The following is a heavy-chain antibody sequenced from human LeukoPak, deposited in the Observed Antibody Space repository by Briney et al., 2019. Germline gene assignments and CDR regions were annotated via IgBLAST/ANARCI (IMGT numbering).Heavy chain of an antibody. CDR2: IYPGDSET. Sequence: GESLKISCKASGYKFTNYWIGWVRQMPGKGLEWMTIIYPGDSETRYSPSFQGQVTISADKSIGTMYLQWSSLKASDTAMYYCAXXLRTGQGDYVPVLWGQGTLVIVSS. D-gene: IGHD4-17*01. CDR3: AXXLRTGQGDYVPVL. J-gene: IGHJ4*02. CDR1: GYKFTNYW. V-gene: IGHV5-51*01.